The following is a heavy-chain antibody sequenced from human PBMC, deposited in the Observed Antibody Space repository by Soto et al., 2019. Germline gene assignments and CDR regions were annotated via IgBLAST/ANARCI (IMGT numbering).Heavy chain of an antibody. Sequence: SVKVSCKASGFTFPSSAVQWVRQARGQRLEWIGWIVVGSGTTNSAQKFQERLTFTRDMSTSTVYMELSSLKSEDTAVYYCAADDMTTFIWGQGTLVTVSS. J-gene: IGHJ4*02. V-gene: IGHV1-58*01. CDR3: AADDMTTFI. D-gene: IGHD1-1*01. CDR1: GFTFPSSA. CDR2: IVVGSGTT.